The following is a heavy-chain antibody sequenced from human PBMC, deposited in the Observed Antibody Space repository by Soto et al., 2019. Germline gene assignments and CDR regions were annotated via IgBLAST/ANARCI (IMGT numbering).Heavy chain of an antibody. Sequence: QLQLQESGPGLVKPSETLSLTCTVSGGSISSSSYYWGWIRQPPGKGLEWIGSIYYSGSTYYNPSLKSRVTISVDTSKNQFSLKLSSVTAADTAVYYCAGQWFGELSAEPYYFDYWGQGTLVTVSS. CDR3: AGQWFGELSAEPYYFDY. CDR1: GGSISSSSYY. D-gene: IGHD3-10*01. CDR2: IYYSGST. V-gene: IGHV4-39*01. J-gene: IGHJ4*02.